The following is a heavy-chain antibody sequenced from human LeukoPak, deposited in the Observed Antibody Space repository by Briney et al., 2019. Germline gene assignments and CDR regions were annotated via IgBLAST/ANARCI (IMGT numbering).Heavy chain of an antibody. V-gene: IGHV4-4*07. J-gene: IGHJ4*02. CDR1: GGSIRSYY. CDR3: ATLSYYDRSGTRDY. D-gene: IGHD3-22*01. CDR2: IYTSGIT. Sequence: PSETLSLTCTVSGGSIRSYYWSWIRQPAGKGLEWIGRIYTSGITNYNSSLKSRVTMSVDTSKNQFSLKLRSVTAADTAVYYCATLSYYDRSGTRDYWGQGTLVTVSS.